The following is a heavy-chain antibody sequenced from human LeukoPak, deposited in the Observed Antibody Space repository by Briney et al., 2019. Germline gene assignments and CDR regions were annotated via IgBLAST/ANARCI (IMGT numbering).Heavy chain of an antibody. J-gene: IGHJ4*02. CDR3: ARVKSVTAARDSSLGIDY. V-gene: IGHV3-7*01. CDR1: GFTFSSYW. CDR2: INHNGNVN. Sequence: GGSLRLSCAASGFTFSSYWMNWARQAPGKGLEWVASINHNGNVNYYVDSVKGRFTVSRDNAKNSLFLQMSSLRAEDTAVYYCARVKSVTAARDSSLGIDYWGQGTLVTVSS. D-gene: IGHD2-2*01.